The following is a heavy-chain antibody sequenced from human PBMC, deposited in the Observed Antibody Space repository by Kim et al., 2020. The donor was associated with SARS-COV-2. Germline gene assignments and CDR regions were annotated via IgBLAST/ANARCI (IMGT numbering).Heavy chain of an antibody. V-gene: IGHV3-64D*06. D-gene: IGHD1-1*01. CDR2: NGGST. CDR3: VKGERNY. Sequence: NGGSTYYADSVKGRFTISRDNSKNTLYLQMSSLRAEDTAVYYCVKGERNYWGQGTLVTVSS. J-gene: IGHJ4*02.